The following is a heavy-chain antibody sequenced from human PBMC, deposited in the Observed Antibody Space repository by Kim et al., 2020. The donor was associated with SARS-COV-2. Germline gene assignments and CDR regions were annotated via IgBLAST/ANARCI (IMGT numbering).Heavy chain of an antibody. J-gene: IGHJ5*02. CDR3: ARGSGLGRGYWDPVVGDP. D-gene: IGHD5-18*01. V-gene: IGHV1-69*13. CDR1: GGTFSSYA. Sequence: SVKVSCKASGGTFSSYAISWVRQAPGQGLEWMGGIIPIFGTANYAQKFQGRVTITADESTSTAYMELSSLRSEDTAVYYCARGSGLGRGYWDPVVGDPWGQGTLVTVSS. CDR2: IIPIFGTA.